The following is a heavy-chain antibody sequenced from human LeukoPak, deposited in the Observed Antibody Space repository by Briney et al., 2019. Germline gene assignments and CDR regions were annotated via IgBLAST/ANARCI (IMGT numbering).Heavy chain of an antibody. V-gene: IGHV4-59*12. Sequence: SETLSLTCTVSGVSISSYYWSWIRQPPWKGLEWIGYIYYSGTTNYNPSLKSRVTMSVDTSKNQFSLKLSSVTAADTAVHYCARETAAILGRPWGQGTLVTVSS. J-gene: IGHJ5*02. D-gene: IGHD2-2*02. CDR2: IYYSGTT. CDR1: GVSISSYY. CDR3: ARETAAILGRP.